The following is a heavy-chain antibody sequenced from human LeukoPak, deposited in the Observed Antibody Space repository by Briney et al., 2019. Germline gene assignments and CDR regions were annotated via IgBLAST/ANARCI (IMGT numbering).Heavy chain of an antibody. CDR2: IIPIFGIA. Sequence: SVKVSCKASGGTFSSYAISWVRQAPGQGLEWMGRIIPIFGIANYAQKFQGRVTITADKSTSTAYMELSSLRSEDTAVYYCARIAPDIVVVPAAINAFDIWGQGTMVTVSS. V-gene: IGHV1-69*04. CDR1: GGTFSSYA. D-gene: IGHD2-2*01. J-gene: IGHJ3*02. CDR3: ARIAPDIVVVPAAINAFDI.